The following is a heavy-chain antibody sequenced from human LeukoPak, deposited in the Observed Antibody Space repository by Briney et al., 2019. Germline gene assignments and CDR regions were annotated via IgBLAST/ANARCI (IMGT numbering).Heavy chain of an antibody. CDR1: GYTFTSYG. J-gene: IGHJ4*02. D-gene: IGHD3-22*01. CDR2: ISAYNGNT. Sequence: ASVKVSCKASGYTFTSYGISWVRQAPGQGLEWMGWISAYNGNTNYAQKLQGRVTMTTDTSTSTAYMELRSLRSDDTAVYYCARFHYYDSSGYYSPAYYFDYWGQGTLVTVSS. CDR3: ARFHYYDSSGYYSPAYYFDY. V-gene: IGHV1-18*01.